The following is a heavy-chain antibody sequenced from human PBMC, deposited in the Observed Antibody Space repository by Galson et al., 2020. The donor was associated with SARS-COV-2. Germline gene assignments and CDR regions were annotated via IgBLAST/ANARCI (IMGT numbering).Heavy chain of an antibody. CDR1: GYTFISYG. CDR3: ARATYFFGSGSFRSGYYLDY. D-gene: IGHD3-10*01. J-gene: IGHJ4*02. Sequence: GESLKISCRASGYTFISYGISCVRQAPGQGLEWMGWISPYNGDTNYAQKLQGRVTMTTDTSTSTVYMELRSLRSDDTAVYYCARATYFFGSGSFRSGYYLDYWGQGTLVTVSS. V-gene: IGHV1-18*01. CDR2: ISPYNGDT.